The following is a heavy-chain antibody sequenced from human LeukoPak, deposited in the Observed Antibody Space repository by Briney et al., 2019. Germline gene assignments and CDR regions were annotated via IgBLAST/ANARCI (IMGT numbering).Heavy chain of an antibody. CDR2: IKEDGSNK. D-gene: IGHD3-22*01. J-gene: IGHJ4*02. CDR3: ARGAAVIVSEDNVDY. V-gene: IGHV3-7*04. Sequence: HTGGSLRLSCAASGFTFSNYWMTWVRQAPGTGLEWVANIKEDGSNKYYADSVKGRFTISRDNSKNTLYLQMNSLRAEDTAVYYCARGAAVIVSEDNVDYWGQGTLVTVSS. CDR1: GFTFSNYW.